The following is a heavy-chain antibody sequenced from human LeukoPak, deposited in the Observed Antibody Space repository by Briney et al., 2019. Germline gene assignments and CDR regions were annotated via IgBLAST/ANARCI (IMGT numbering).Heavy chain of an antibody. CDR1: GYSISSGYY. D-gene: IGHD3-22*01. CDR2: FYHSGST. CDR3: ARRPWYYYDSSGSYFDY. Sequence: PSETLSLTCAVSGYSISSGYYWGWIRQPPGKGLEWIGSFYHSGSTYYNPSLKSRVTISVDTSKNQFSLKLSSVTAADTAVYYCARRPWYYYDSSGSYFDYWGQGTLVTVSS. V-gene: IGHV4-38-2*01. J-gene: IGHJ4*02.